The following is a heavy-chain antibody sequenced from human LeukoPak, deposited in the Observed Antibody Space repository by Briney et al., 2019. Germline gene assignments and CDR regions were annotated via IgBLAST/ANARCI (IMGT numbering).Heavy chain of an antibody. CDR2: IYYSGST. CDR3: ARAPAAGTSFFDL. Sequence: SSQTLSLTCTVSGGSISSGDYYWSWIRQPPGKGLEWIGYIYYSGSTYYNPSLKSRVTISVDTSKNQFSLKLSSVTAADTAVYYCARAPAAGTSFFDLWGRGTLVTVPS. D-gene: IGHD6-13*01. V-gene: IGHV4-30-4*01. CDR1: GGSISSGDYY. J-gene: IGHJ2*01.